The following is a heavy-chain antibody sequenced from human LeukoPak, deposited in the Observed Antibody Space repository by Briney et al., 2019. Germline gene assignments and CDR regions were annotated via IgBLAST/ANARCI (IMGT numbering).Heavy chain of an antibody. Sequence: ASVKVSCKASGYTFTSYAMHWVRQAPGQRLEWMGWINAGNGNTKYSQKFQGRVTITRDTSASTAYMELSSLRSEDTAVYYCARGSVRPYGSGNPVDYWGQGTLVTVSS. D-gene: IGHD3-10*01. J-gene: IGHJ4*02. V-gene: IGHV1-3*01. CDR1: GYTFTSYA. CDR3: ARGSVRPYGSGNPVDY. CDR2: INAGNGNT.